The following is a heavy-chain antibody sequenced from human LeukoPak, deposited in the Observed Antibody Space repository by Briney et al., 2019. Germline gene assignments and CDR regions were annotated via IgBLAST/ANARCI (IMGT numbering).Heavy chain of an antibody. CDR2: IIPIFGTA. Sequence: GSSVKVSCKASGGTFSSYAISWVRQAPGQGLEWMGGIIPIFGTANYAQKFQGTVTITTDESTSTAYMELSSLRSEDTAVYYCARGPMFGSGSYYNYWGQGTLVTVSS. CDR3: ARGPMFGSGSYYNY. CDR1: GGTFSSYA. V-gene: IGHV1-69*05. J-gene: IGHJ4*02. D-gene: IGHD3-10*01.